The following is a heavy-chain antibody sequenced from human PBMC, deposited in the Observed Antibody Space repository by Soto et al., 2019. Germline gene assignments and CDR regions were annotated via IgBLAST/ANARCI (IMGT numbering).Heavy chain of an antibody. CDR1: GFTFSGSA. V-gene: IGHV3-73*01. D-gene: IGHD2-2*01. J-gene: IGHJ6*03. Sequence: GGSLRLSCEASGFTFSGSAMHWVRQASGEGLEWVGRIRSKANSYATAYAASVKGRFTISRDDSKNTAYLQMNSLKTEDTAVYYCTRHAPPGSTSKKIYYYYYMDVWGKGTTVTVSS. CDR3: TRHAPPGSTSKKIYYYYYMDV. CDR2: IRSKANSYAT.